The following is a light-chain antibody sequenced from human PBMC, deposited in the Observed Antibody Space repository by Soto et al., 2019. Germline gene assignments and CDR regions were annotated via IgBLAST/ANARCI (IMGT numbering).Light chain of an antibody. J-gene: IGLJ1*01. CDR1: SSDVGGYNY. V-gene: IGLV2-14*01. CDR3: NSYTTSSTDV. CDR2: DVS. Sequence: QSVLTQPASVSGSPGQSITISCTGTSSDVGGYNYVSWYQQHPGNAPKLMIYDVSNRPSGVSNRFSGSKSGNTASLTISGLQAEDEADYYCNSYTTSSTDVFGTGTKLTVL.